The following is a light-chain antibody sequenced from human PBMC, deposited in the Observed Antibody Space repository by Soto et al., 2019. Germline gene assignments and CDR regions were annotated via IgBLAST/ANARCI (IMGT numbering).Light chain of an antibody. V-gene: IGKV3-20*01. CDR3: QQYGNLPLT. CDR2: GAS. CDR1: QSVSSNY. Sequence: EIVLTQSPGILSLSPGERATLSCRASQSVSSNYLAWHQQKPGQAPRLVIYGASSRATGIPDRFSGSGSGTDFTLTISRLEPEDFAVYYCQQYGNLPLTFGGGTKVELK. J-gene: IGKJ4*01.